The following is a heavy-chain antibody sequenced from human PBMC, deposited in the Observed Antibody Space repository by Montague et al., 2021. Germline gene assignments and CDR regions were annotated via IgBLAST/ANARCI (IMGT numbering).Heavy chain of an antibody. J-gene: IGHJ5*01. D-gene: IGHD6-13*01. CDR2: INEDGSEK. V-gene: IGHV3-7*01. CDR1: GITFDYYW. CDR3: ARDRAAAGS. Sequence: SLRLSCAASGITFDYYWMSWVRQAPGKGLEWVANINEDGSEKNYVDSVRDRFSISRDNTKNSLYLQMNSLRVEDTAVYYCARDRAAAGSWGHGTLVIVSS.